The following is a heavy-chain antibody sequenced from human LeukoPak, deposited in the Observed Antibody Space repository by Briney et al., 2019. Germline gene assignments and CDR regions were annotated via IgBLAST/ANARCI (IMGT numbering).Heavy chain of an antibody. Sequence: PGGSLRLSCSASGFSFSRDYMSWVRQAPGKGLECVAKIEPDGSQQYYVDSVKGRFTISRDNAKNSLYLQMNSLRAEDTAVYYCARGVPRNIVVVPARPGYMDVWGKGTTVTVSS. D-gene: IGHD2-2*01. CDR3: ARGVPRNIVVVPARPGYMDV. CDR2: IEPDGSQQ. J-gene: IGHJ6*03. CDR1: GFSFSRDY. V-gene: IGHV3-7*01.